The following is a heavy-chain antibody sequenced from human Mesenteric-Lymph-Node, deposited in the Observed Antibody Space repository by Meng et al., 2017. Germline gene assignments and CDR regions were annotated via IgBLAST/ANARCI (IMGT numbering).Heavy chain of an antibody. CDR1: GFTFSSYA. Sequence: GESLKISCAASGFTFSSYAMHWVRQAPGKGLEWVAVISYDGSNKYYADSVKGRFTISRDNSKNTLYLQMNSLRAEDTAVYYCARDRAWGRTDYWGQGTLVTVSS. D-gene: IGHD7-27*01. CDR2: ISYDGSNK. V-gene: IGHV3-30*01. CDR3: ARDRAWGRTDY. J-gene: IGHJ4*02.